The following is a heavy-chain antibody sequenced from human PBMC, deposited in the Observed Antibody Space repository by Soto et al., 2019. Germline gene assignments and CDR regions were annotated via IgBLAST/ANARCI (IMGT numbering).Heavy chain of an antibody. V-gene: IGHV4-4*07. Sequence: PSDTLSLTCPFSGVSISSYYLSWIRQPAGKGLEWIGRIYTSGSTNYNPSLKSRVTMSVDTSKNQFSLKLSSVTAADTAVYYCARESCSGGSCYESLWFDPWGQGTLVTVSS. D-gene: IGHD2-15*01. J-gene: IGHJ5*02. CDR1: GVSISSYY. CDR2: IYTSGST. CDR3: ARESCSGGSCYESLWFDP.